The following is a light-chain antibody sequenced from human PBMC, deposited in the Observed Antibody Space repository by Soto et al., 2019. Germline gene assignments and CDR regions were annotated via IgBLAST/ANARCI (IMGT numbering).Light chain of an antibody. CDR2: AAS. V-gene: IGKV1-39*01. CDR1: QSISIN. Sequence: DILLTQSPTSLSASVGDPVTITCRASQSISINLNWYQHRPGEAPKVLIYAASTLATGAPSRFSGSGVGTDCTLTISSLQLEDFAAYYCQQTYTTRVYTFGQGTKLEFK. CDR3: QQTYTTRVYT. J-gene: IGKJ2*01.